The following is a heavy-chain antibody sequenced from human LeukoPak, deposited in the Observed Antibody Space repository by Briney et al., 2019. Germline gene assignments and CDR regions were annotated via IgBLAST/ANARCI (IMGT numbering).Heavy chain of an antibody. CDR2: MKLDGGDK. D-gene: IGHD6-19*01. V-gene: IGHV3-7*01. CDR3: ARGSRGAFDI. J-gene: IGHJ3*02. CDR1: GFTFSSYA. Sequence: GGSLRLSCAASGFTFSSYAMSWVRQAPGKGLEWVANMKLDGGDKYYVGSVKGRFTISGDNAKNSLYLQMNSLRADDTAVYYCARGSRGAFDIWGQGTMVTVSS.